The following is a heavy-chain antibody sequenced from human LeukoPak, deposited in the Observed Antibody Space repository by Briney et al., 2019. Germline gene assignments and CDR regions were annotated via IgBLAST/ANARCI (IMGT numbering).Heavy chain of an antibody. CDR1: GFTFSNAW. V-gene: IGHV4-34*01. D-gene: IGHD6-13*01. J-gene: IGHJ3*02. Sequence: GSLRLSCAASGFTFSNAWMSWVRQAPGKGLEWIGEINHSGSTNYNPSLKSRVTISVDTSKNQFSLKLSSVTAADTAVYYCARLYSSSWYGILDDAFDIWGQGTMVTVSS. CDR3: ARLYSSSWYGILDDAFDI. CDR2: INHSGST.